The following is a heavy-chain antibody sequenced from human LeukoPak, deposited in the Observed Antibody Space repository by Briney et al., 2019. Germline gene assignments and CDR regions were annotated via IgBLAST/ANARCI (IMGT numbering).Heavy chain of an antibody. V-gene: IGHV1-69*02. CDR2: IIPILGIA. D-gene: IGHD2-2*01. J-gene: IGHJ5*02. CDR3: ARALPYCSSTSCYSFDP. CDR1: GGTFGSYT. Sequence: SVKVSCKASGGTFGSYTISWVRQAPGQGLEWMGRIIPILGIANYAQKFQGRVTITADKSTSTAYMELSSLRSEDTAVYYCARALPYCSSTSCYSFDPWGQGTLVTVSS.